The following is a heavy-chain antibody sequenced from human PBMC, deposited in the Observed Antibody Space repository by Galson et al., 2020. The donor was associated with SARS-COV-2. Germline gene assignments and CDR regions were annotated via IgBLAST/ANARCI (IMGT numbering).Heavy chain of an antibody. Sequence: GGSLRLSCAVSRFTLSTYVMNWVRQAPGKGLEWVSSISGSGGRTHYADSVKGRFTISRDNSNNTLYLQIKSLRADDTAVYFCAKGGYCSSHTSQYCDYSGMEVWGQGTTVTVS. CDR1: RFTLSTYV. D-gene: IGHD2-2*01. CDR2: ISGSGGRT. CDR3: AKGGYCSSHTSQYCDYSGMEV. V-gene: IGHV3-23*01. J-gene: IGHJ6*02.